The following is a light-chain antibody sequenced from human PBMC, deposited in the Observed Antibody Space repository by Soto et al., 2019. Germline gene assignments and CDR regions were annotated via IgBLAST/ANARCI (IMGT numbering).Light chain of an antibody. J-gene: IGLJ2*01. CDR1: SSNIGSYD. CDR2: GPN. CDR3: QTYDGSLRAVL. V-gene: IGLV1-40*01. Sequence: QSVLTQPPSVSGAPGQTITISCVGSSSNIGSYDVHWYHQFPGTVPKLLVFGPNNRPSGVPDRFSASKSGTSASLAITGLQGDDEADYFCQTYDGSLRAVLFGGGTKLTVL.